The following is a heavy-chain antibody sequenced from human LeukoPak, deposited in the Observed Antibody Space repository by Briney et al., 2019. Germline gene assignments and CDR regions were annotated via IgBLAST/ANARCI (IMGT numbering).Heavy chain of an antibody. CDR2: IPYSGST. CDR1: GGTIRSYY. V-gene: IGHV4-59*01. CDR3: ARDRTYSDSSTTYFYGMDV. J-gene: IGHJ6*02. Sequence: SETLSLTCSVSGGTIRSYYWSWIRQPPGKGLEWIGYIPYSGSTKYNPSLESRVTISVDTSKSQFSLKLRSVTAADTAVYYCARDRTYSDSSTTYFYGMDVWGHGTTVTVSS. D-gene: IGHD1-26*01.